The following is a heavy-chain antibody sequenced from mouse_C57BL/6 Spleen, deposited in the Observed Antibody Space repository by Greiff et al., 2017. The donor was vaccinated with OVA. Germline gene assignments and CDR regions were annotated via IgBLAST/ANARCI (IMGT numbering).Heavy chain of an antibody. CDR3: ERWGNDCIYAMDY. CDR1: GYTFTSYW. J-gene: IGHJ4*01. Sequence: VQLQQPGAELVRPGSSVKLSCKASGYTFTSYWMHWVKQRPIQGLEWIGNIDPSDSDTHYNQKFKDKATLTVDKSSSTANMQLSSLTSENSAVYYGERWGNDCIYAMDYWGQGTSVTVSS. D-gene: IGHD2-4*01. CDR2: IDPSDSDT. V-gene: IGHV1-52*01.